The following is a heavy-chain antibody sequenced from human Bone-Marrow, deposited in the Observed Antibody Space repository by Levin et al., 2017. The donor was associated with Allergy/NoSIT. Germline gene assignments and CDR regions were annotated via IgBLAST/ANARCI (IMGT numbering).Heavy chain of an antibody. CDR2: IFYSGST. CDR1: GGSISGSY. Sequence: SETLSLTCTVSGGSISGSYWSWIRQLPGKGLEWIGYIFYSGSTKYNSSLKSRVTISLDTSKSQFSLKLSSVTAADTAVYFCARDERYCTGGSCYPGAFDIWGQGTMVTVSS. D-gene: IGHD2-15*01. CDR3: ARDERYCTGGSCYPGAFDI. V-gene: IGHV4-59*01. J-gene: IGHJ3*02.